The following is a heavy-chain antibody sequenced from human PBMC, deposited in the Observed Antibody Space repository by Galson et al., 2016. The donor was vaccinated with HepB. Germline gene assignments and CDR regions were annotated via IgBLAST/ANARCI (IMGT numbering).Heavy chain of an antibody. V-gene: IGHV3-43*01. J-gene: IGHJ4*02. Sequence: SLRLSCAASGFTFDAYTMRWVRQPPGKSLEWVSLITWDGTGTYYADSVKGRFTVSRDNNKHSLLLQMHSLRTEDTAFYYCAKGVRDDTYGDFWGQGTLVAVSA. CDR3: AKGVRDDTYGDF. CDR2: ITWDGTGT. CDR1: GFTFDAYT. D-gene: IGHD3-10*01.